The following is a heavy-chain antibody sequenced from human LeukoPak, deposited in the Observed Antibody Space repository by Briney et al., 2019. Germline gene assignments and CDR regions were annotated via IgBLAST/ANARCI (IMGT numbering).Heavy chain of an antibody. CDR2: IYYNGNT. CDR1: GGSIRSSNSF. J-gene: IGHJ4*02. Sequence: PSETLSLTCTVSGGSIRSSNSFWGWIRQPPGERLEWIATIYYNGNTYYNPSLQSRVTISVDTSTNQFSLKLNSVIAADTAVYYCARATAAPSSYFFDHWGQGTLVTVSS. V-gene: IGHV4-39*07. D-gene: IGHD6-25*01. CDR3: ARATAAPSSYFFDH.